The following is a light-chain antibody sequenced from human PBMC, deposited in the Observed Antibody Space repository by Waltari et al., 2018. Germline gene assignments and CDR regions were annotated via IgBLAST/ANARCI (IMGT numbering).Light chain of an antibody. CDR3: QTGGHGTWV. CDR2: VNSDGSH. CDR1: SGHSNNI. Sequence: QLVLTQSPSASASLGASVKLTCTLVSGHSNNIVAWLQRRPEKGPRYLMKVNSDGSHTKGDDIPDRFSGSSSGPERYLTISSLQSEDEADYYCQTGGHGTWVFGGGTKLTVV. V-gene: IGLV4-69*01. J-gene: IGLJ3*02.